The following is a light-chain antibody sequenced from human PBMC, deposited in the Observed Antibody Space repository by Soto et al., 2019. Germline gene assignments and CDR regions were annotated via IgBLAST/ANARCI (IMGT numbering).Light chain of an antibody. CDR3: RLYIGAXTYV. CDR1: SGFVGSFSL. Sequence: QSLLAQPASVSGSPGQSITISCTGTSGFVGSFSLVSWYQQHPGTAPKVMISEGHSRPSGVPDRFSGSTSVNSASLTSSGLQADDAADYYCRLYIGAXTYVLGTGTKVXV. V-gene: IGLV2-23*01. CDR2: EGH. J-gene: IGLJ1*01.